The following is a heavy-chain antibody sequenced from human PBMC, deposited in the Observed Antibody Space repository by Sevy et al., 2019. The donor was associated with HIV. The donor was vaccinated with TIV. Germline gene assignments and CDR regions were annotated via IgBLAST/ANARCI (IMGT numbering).Heavy chain of an antibody. D-gene: IGHD6-13*01. V-gene: IGHV3-13*01. CDR2: IGSGGDA. CDR3: ARSGGYRDYGMDV. CDR1: GFTFSSYD. Sequence: GGSLRLSCGASGFTFSSYDMHWVRQAAGKGLAWVSGIGSGGDAYYPGSVKGRFTISRENAKNSLYLQMNSLRAGDTAVYYCARSGGYRDYGMDVWGQGTTVTVSS. J-gene: IGHJ6*02.